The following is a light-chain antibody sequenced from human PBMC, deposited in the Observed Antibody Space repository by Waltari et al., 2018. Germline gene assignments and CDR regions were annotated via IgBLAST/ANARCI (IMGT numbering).Light chain of an antibody. CDR3: ATWDDSPSGHVV. V-gene: IGLV1-47*01. J-gene: IGLJ2*01. CDR1: SSHIGSNY. CDR2: RNN. Sequence: QSVLTQPPSASGTPGQRVTISCSGSSSHIGSNYVSWYQQLPGTAPKLLIYRNNQRPSGVPDRFSGSKSGTSASLAISGLRSEDEADYYCATWDDSPSGHVVFGGGTKLTVL.